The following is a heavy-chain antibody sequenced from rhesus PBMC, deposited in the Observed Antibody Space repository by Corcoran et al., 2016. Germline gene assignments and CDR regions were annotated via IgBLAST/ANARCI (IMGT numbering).Heavy chain of an antibody. J-gene: IGHJ4*01. CDR3: AKIPSSANYYDSGYYTVDY. D-gene: IGHD3-28*01. CDR2: ISNGGGST. CDR1: GFTFSSYG. V-gene: IGHV3S5*01. Sequence: EVQLVESGGGLVQPGGSLRLSCAASGFTFSSYGMSWVRQAPGKGLEWVSYISNGGGSTYYADSVKCRFTISRDNSKNTLSLQMNSLRAEDTAVYYCAKIPSSANYYDSGYYTVDYWGQGVLVTVSS.